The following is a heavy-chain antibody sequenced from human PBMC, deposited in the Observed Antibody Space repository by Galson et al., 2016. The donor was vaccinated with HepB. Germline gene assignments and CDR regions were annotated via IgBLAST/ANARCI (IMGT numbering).Heavy chain of an antibody. Sequence: SLRLSCAASGFTFSTYSMNWVRQAPGKGLEWVSSISSSSSYIYYADSVKGRFTISRDNAKNSLYLQMNSLRGEDSAVYYCAREGRRYFDYLSDFDYWGQGTLVTVSS. D-gene: IGHD3-9*01. V-gene: IGHV3-21*01. CDR2: ISSSSSYI. CDR3: AREGRRYFDYLSDFDY. CDR1: GFTFSTYS. J-gene: IGHJ4*02.